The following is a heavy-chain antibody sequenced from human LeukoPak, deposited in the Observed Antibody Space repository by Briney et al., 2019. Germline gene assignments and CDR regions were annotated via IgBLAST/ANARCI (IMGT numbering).Heavy chain of an antibody. CDR3: ARTTKSYYDSSGSYVQWFDL. Sequence: PSETLSLTCTVSGGSISTSSYYWGWVRQPPGKGPEWIGYSYYSGSTYYNPSLRSRLTISVATSKNQLSLRLSSVTAADTAVYYCARTTKSYYDSSGSYVQWFDLWGQGTLVSVSS. CDR1: GGSISTSSYY. D-gene: IGHD3-22*01. V-gene: IGHV4-39*01. J-gene: IGHJ5*02. CDR2: SYYSGST.